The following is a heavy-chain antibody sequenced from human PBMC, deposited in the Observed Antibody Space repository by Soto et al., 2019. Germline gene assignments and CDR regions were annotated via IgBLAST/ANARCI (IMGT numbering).Heavy chain of an antibody. CDR1: GFTFSSYG. D-gene: IGHD3-22*01. CDR3: AKDRQYYDSSGYYYVVGYYYGMDV. CDR2: ISYDGSNK. J-gene: IGHJ6*02. V-gene: IGHV3-30*18. Sequence: GGSLRLSCAAAGFTFSSYGMHWVRQAPGKGLEWVAVISYDGSNKYYADSVKGRFTISRDNSKNTLYLQMNSLRAEDTAVYYCAKDRQYYDSSGYYYVVGYYYGMDVWGQGTTVTVSS.